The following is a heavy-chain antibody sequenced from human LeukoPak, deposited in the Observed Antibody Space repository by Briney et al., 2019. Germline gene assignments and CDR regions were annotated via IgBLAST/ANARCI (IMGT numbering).Heavy chain of an antibody. Sequence: ASVKVSCKASGYTFTNYFMHWVRQAPGQGLEWMGVINPSGGGTTYAQRFQGRVTMTRDTSTSTVHMELSSLRSEDTTVYYCARGQNKCLGHWGQGTLVTVSS. CDR2: INPSGGGT. CDR3: ARGQNKCLGH. CDR1: GYTFTNYF. D-gene: IGHD2/OR15-2a*01. V-gene: IGHV1-46*01. J-gene: IGHJ4*02.